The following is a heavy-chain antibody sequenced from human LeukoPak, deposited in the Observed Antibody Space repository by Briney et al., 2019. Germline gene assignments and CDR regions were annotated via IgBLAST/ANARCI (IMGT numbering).Heavy chain of an antibody. D-gene: IGHD3-3*01. CDR1: GFTFSDYY. V-gene: IGHV3-23*01. Sequence: GGSLRLSCAASGFTFSDYYMSWVRQAPGKGLEWVSGISGSGGSTYYADSVKGRFTVSRNNSKNTLYLQMNSLRAEDTAVYYCAKVPGYDFWSGYTFQYWGQGTLVTVSS. CDR2: ISGSGGST. CDR3: AKVPGYDFWSGYTFQY. J-gene: IGHJ4*02.